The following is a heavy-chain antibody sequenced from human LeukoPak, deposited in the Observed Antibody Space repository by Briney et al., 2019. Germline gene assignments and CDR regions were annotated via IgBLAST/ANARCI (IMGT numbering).Heavy chain of an antibody. D-gene: IGHD3-10*01. Sequence: GGSLRLSCEASGRTFSSYEMNWVRQAPGKGLEWVSYISDSGSPIYYADSVKGRFTISRDNAKNSLYLQMNSLRAEDTAVYYCARKPFYGSGIGHWGQGTLVTVSS. J-gene: IGHJ4*02. CDR2: ISDSGSPI. V-gene: IGHV3-48*03. CDR1: GRTFSSYE. CDR3: ARKPFYGSGIGH.